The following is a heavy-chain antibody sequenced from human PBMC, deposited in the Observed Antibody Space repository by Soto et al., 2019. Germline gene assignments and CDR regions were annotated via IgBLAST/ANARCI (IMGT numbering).Heavy chain of an antibody. CDR1: GFTFSSYA. Sequence: GGSLRLSCAASGFTFSSYAMHWVRQAPGKGLEWVAVISYDGSNKYYADSVKGRFTISRDNSKNTLYLQMNSLRAEDTAVYYCARVRGNDFWSGYPDYWGQGTLVTVSS. J-gene: IGHJ4*02. CDR2: ISYDGSNK. V-gene: IGHV3-30-3*01. D-gene: IGHD3-3*01. CDR3: ARVRGNDFWSGYPDY.